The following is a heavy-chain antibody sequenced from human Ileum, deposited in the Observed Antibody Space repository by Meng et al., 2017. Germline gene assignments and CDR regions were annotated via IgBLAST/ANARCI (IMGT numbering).Heavy chain of an antibody. J-gene: IGHJ4*02. CDR1: NASINNYY. CDR3: ARGYCSGDNCYKTPGF. V-gene: IGHV4-59*01. D-gene: IGHD2-15*01. CDR2: SHYTGTA. Sequence: QVHVQESGPGQGKPSETQARTGPVSNASINNYYWSWVRQPPGKGLEWIGYSHYTGTANYNPSLRGRVAISVDTSKNQVSLRVTSVTAADTAIYFCARGYCSGDNCYKTPGFWGQGTLVTASS.